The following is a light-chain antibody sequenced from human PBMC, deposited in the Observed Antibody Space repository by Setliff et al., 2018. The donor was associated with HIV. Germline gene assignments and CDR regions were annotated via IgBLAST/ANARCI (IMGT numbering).Light chain of an antibody. CDR1: TSKVGNFNY. CDR3: GSYTNDNAYV. Sequence: QSALPQPRSVSGSPGQSVTISCTATTSKVGNFNYVSWYQQHPGKAPKFIMFDVSQRPSGVPHRFSGSKSGNTAYLTISGLQPEDEADYYCGSYTNDNAYVFGSGTNVTVL. V-gene: IGLV2-11*01. J-gene: IGLJ1*01. CDR2: DVS.